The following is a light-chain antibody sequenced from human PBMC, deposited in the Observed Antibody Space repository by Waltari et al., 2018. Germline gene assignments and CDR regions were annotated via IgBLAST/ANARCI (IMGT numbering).Light chain of an antibody. CDR3: HQYNNYPLT. CDR1: QSISVC. J-gene: IGKJ4*01. CDR2: KAS. Sequence: DIQMTQSPSTLSASVGDRVTITCRASQSISVCLAWYQQKPGRAPTLLLYKASTLESGVPSRFSGSGSDRAFTLTISSLQPDDSATYYCHQYNNYPLTFGGGTKVEV. V-gene: IGKV1-5*03.